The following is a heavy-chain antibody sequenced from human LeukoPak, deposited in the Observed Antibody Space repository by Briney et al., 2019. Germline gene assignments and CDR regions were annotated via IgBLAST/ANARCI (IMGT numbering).Heavy chain of an antibody. J-gene: IGHJ4*02. V-gene: IGHV4-30-2*01. CDR2: IYHSGST. Sequence: PSETLSLTCAVSGGSISSGGYPWSWIRQPPGKGLEWIGYIYHSGSTYYNPSLKSRVTISVDRSKNQFSLKLSSVTAADTAVYYCARLTSVDTAVDYWGQGTLVTVSS. D-gene: IGHD5-18*01. CDR3: ARLTSVDTAVDY. CDR1: GGSISSGGYP.